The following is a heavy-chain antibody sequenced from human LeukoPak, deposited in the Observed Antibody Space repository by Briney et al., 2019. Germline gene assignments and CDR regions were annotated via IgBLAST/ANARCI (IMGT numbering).Heavy chain of an antibody. V-gene: IGHV4-4*07. CDR3: AGRAQTTGWSFDY. J-gene: IGHJ4*02. Sequence: SVTLSLTCIVSGGSISSYYWSWIRQPAGKGLEWIGQIHTSGSTNYNSSLKSRVAMSVDTSKNQFSLELSSVTAADTAVYYCAGRAQTTGWSFDYWGQGALVTVSS. D-gene: IGHD6-19*01. CDR2: IHTSGST. CDR1: GGSISSYY.